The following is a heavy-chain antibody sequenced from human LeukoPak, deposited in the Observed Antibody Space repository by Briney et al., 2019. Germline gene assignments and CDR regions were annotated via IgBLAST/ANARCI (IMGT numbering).Heavy chain of an antibody. CDR3: ARGGTGHFDY. CDR1: GFTFSSYA. D-gene: IGHD2-8*02. J-gene: IGHJ4*02. CDR2: ISSSSTSM. Sequence: PGGSLRLSCAASGFTFSSYAMNWVRQAPGKGLEWVSYISSSSTSMYYADSVKGRFTISRDNAKNSLYLQMNSLRAEDTAVYYCARGGTGHFDYWGPGTLVTVSS. V-gene: IGHV3-48*04.